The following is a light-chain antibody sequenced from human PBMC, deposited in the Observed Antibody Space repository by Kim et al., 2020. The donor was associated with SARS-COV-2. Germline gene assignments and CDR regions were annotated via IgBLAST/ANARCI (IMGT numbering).Light chain of an antibody. V-gene: IGKV3-20*01. J-gene: IGKJ1*01. CDR1: QSVSSSY. CDR2: GAS. CDR3: QQSQT. Sequence: TLSSSPGERATLSCRASQSVSSSYLAWYQQKPGQAPRLLIYGASSRATGIPDRFSGSGSGTDFTLTISRLEPEDFAVYYCQQSQTFGQGTKVDIK.